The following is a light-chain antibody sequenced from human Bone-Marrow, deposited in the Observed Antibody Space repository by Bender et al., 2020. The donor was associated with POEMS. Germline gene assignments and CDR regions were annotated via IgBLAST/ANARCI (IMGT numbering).Light chain of an antibody. Sequence: SYVLTQPLSLSLAPGKTARITCGGDNIGSKSVHWYQQKPGQAPVLVVYDDSDRPSGIPERFSGSNSGNTATLTISGVEGGDEADYYCQVWESTSDHPGVFGTGTKVTVL. CDR1: NIGSKS. J-gene: IGLJ1*01. CDR2: DDS. V-gene: IGLV3-21*03. CDR3: QVWESTSDHPGV.